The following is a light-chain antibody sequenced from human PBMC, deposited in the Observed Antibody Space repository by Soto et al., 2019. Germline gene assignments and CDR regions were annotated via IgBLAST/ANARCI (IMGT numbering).Light chain of an antibody. J-gene: IGKJ1*01. CDR2: GAS. Sequence: EIVLTQSPGTLSLSPGERATLSCRASQSVSSSSLAWYQQKPGQAPRLLIYGASSRATGIPDRFSGSGSGTVFTLTISRLEPEDFAVYYCQQYRTFVQGTKVEIK. CDR1: QSVSSSS. V-gene: IGKV3-20*01. CDR3: QQYRT.